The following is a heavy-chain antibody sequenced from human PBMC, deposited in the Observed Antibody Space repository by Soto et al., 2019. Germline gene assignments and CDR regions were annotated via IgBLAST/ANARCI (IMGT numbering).Heavy chain of an antibody. D-gene: IGHD3-3*01. CDR3: TPMTPASLRFLEWLSPS. J-gene: IGHJ4*02. CDR2: IKSKTDGGTT. Sequence: EVQLVESGGGLVKPGGSLRLSCAASGFTFSNAWMNWVRQAPGKGLEWVGRIKSKTDGGTTDYAAPVKGRFTISRDDSKNTLYLQMNSLKTEDTAVYYCTPMTPASLRFLEWLSPSWGQGTLVTVSS. V-gene: IGHV3-15*07. CDR1: GFTFSNAW.